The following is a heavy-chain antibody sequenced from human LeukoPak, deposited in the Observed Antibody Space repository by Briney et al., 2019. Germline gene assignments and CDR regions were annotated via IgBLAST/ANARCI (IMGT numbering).Heavy chain of an antibody. CDR3: AGDRGREYSSSWYGAYYYYYYYMDV. J-gene: IGHJ6*03. V-gene: IGHV1-2*02. CDR2: INPNSGGT. Sequence: GASVKVSCKASGYTFTGYYMHWVRQAPGQGLEWMGWINPNSGGTNYAQKFQGRVTMTRDTSISTAYMELSRLRSDDTAVYYCAGDRGREYSSSWYGAYYYYYYYMDVWGKGTTVTVSS. CDR1: GYTFTGYY. D-gene: IGHD6-13*01.